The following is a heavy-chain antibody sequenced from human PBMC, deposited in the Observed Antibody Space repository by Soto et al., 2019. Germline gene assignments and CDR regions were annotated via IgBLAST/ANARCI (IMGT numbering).Heavy chain of an antibody. CDR1: GGSISSYY. V-gene: IGHV4-59*01. CDR3: AREADCISTSCYEPYYYYGMDV. J-gene: IGHJ6*02. D-gene: IGHD2-2*01. Sequence: SETLSLTCTVSGGSISSYYWSWIRQPPGKGLEWIGYIYYSGSTNYNPSLKSRVTISVDTSKNQFSLKLSSVTAADTAVYYCAREADCISTSCYEPYYYYGMDVWGQGTTVTVSS. CDR2: IYYSGST.